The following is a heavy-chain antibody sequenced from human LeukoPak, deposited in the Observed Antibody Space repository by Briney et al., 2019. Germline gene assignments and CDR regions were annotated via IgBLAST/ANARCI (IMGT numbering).Heavy chain of an antibody. CDR3: ARATLDN. Sequence: GGSLRLSCAASGFSVSSNYITWVRQAPGKGLEWVSVIYSDGSTKYADSVKARFTISRDNSKNTVYLQMNSLRVEDTAVYYCARATLDNWGQGTLVTVSS. CDR2: IYSDGST. CDR1: GFSVSSNY. J-gene: IGHJ4*02. V-gene: IGHV3-53*01.